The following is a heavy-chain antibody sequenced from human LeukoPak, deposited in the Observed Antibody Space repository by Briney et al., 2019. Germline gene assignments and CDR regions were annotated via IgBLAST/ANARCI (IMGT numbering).Heavy chain of an antibody. CDR2: IYDTGNA. J-gene: IGHJ4*02. D-gene: IGHD1-1*01. CDR1: GGSLSSYY. V-gene: IGHV4-59*01. Sequence: SETLSLTCTVSGGSLSSYYWSWIRQPAGKGLEWIAYIYDTGNANYNPSLKSRVTISVDTSKNQFSLKLTSVTAADTAVYYCTRGRLGLSDYWGQGILVTVSS. CDR3: TRGRLGLSDY.